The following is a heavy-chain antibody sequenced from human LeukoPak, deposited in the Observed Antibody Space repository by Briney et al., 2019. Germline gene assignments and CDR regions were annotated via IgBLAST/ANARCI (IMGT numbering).Heavy chain of an antibody. CDR3: ARSLAGYYLRPLDQ. CDR1: GYTFTSYG. D-gene: IGHD3-9*01. J-gene: IGHJ4*02. V-gene: IGHV1-18*01. CDR2: ISTYNGNT. Sequence: ASVKVPCKASGYTFTSYGISWVRQAPGQGLEWVGWISTYNGNTNYAQKLQGRVTMTIDTSTSTAYMEVRSLRHDDTAVYYCARSLAGYYLRPLDQWGQGTLVTVSS.